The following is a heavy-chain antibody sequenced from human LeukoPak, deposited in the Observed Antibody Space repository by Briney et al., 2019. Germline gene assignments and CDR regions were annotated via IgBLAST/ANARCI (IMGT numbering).Heavy chain of an antibody. CDR3: GRVSLRRHSNPFDY. CDR1: GYTFTNNF. J-gene: IGHJ4*02. V-gene: IGHV1-46*01. D-gene: IGHD3-16*01. Sequence: GASVKVSCKAFGYTFTNNFMHWGRQAPGQGGEWMALISPTGSFTDYAQKFQGRVTLTRDLSTSTEYLELRRERAEETGVCNCGRVSLRRHSNPFDYWGQGTLVTVSS. CDR2: ISPTGSFT.